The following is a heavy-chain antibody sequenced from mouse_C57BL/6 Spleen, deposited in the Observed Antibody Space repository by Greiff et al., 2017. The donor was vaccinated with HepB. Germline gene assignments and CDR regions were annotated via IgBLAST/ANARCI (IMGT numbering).Heavy chain of an antibody. J-gene: IGHJ2*01. CDR2: IYPGDGDT. CDR1: GYAFSSYW. Sequence: LVESGAELVKPGASVKISCKASGYAFSSYWMNWVKQRPGKGLEWIGQIYPGDGDTNYNGKFKGKATLTADKSSSTAYMQLSRLTSEDSAVYFCARRGWLGDYFDYWGQGTTLTVSS. V-gene: IGHV1-80*01. D-gene: IGHD2-3*01. CDR3: ARRGWLGDYFDY.